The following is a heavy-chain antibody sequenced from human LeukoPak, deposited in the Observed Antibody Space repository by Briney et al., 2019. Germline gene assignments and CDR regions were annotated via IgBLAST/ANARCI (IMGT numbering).Heavy chain of an antibody. CDR1: GFTFSSYA. CDR2: ISYDGSNK. D-gene: IGHD5-24*01. V-gene: IGHV3-30-3*01. Sequence: GGSLRLSCAASGFTFSSYAMHWIRQAPGKGLEWVAVISYDGSNKYYTDSVKDRFTISRDNSKHTLYLQMSSLRAEDTAVYYCAREMATTGTFDYWGQGTLVTVSS. J-gene: IGHJ4*02. CDR3: AREMATTGTFDY.